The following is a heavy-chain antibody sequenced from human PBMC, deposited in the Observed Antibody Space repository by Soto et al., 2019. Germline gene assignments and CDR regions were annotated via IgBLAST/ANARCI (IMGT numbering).Heavy chain of an antibody. CDR1: GDSVSSNSAA. CDR2: TYYRSKWYS. J-gene: IGHJ4*02. CDR3: ARQGSSWFAY. D-gene: IGHD6-13*01. Sequence: QAQLQQSGPGLVKPSQTLSLTCAISGDSVSSNSAAWTWIRQSPSRGLEWLGRTYYRSKWYSDYAVSVRSRITINADTTRNQFSLQVNSVTPEDTAVYYCARQGSSWFAYCGQGALVTVSS. V-gene: IGHV6-1*01.